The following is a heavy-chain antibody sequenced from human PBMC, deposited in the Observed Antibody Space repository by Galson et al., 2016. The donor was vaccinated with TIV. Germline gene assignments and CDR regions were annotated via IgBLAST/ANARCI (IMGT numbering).Heavy chain of an antibody. D-gene: IGHD4-11*01. V-gene: IGHV3-30-3*01. CDR3: ARGDYPATVTTYYYY. Sequence: SCAASGFAFSTYAMHWVRQAPGKGLEWVALISYYGSDKYYADSVKGRFTISRDNSKNTLYLQMNNLRAEDTAVYYCARGDYPATVTTYYYY. CDR2: ISYYGSDK. J-gene: IGHJ6*01. CDR1: GFAFSTYA.